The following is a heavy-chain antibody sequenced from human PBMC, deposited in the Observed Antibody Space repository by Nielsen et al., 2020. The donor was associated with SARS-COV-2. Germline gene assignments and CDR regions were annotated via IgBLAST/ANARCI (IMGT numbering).Heavy chain of an antibody. Sequence: SETLSLTCTVSGGSIRTDYYWTWIRQPPGKGLKWIGNIHYTGNTYYTPSLESRITISIDASKNQFSLKLRSVTAADTAVYYCARATGDGSTWSESFHCWGQGTLVIVSS. CDR3: ARATGDGSTWSESFHC. J-gene: IGHJ1*01. CDR1: GGSIRTDYY. V-gene: IGHV4-30-4*01. CDR2: IHYTGNT. D-gene: IGHD6-19*01.